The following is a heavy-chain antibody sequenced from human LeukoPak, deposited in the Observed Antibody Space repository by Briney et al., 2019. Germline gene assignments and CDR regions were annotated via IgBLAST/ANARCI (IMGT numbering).Heavy chain of an antibody. D-gene: IGHD7-27*01. CDR1: GASISDYY. J-gene: IGHJ4*02. Sequence: SETLSLTCTVSGASISDYYWSWIRQPPGKGLEWIGFFSNSGTTNYNPSLKSRVTMSVDTSKNQFSLKLSSVTAADTAVYYCASGSNWGDYWGQGTLVTVSS. V-gene: IGHV4-59*12. CDR2: FSNSGTT. CDR3: ASGSNWGDY.